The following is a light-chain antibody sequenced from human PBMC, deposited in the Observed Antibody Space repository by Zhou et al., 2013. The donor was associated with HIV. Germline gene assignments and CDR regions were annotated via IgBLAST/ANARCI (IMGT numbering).Light chain of an antibody. CDR1: QNVNTD. Sequence: AIQMTQSPSSLSASTGDRVTLTCRASQNVNTDLAWYQQKPGKAPNLLVFGASTLQSGVPSRFSGNGSGTNFTLTISSLQREDFATYFCQQSHSSPRTFGPRDQGGNQT. J-gene: IGKJ1*01. V-gene: IGKV1-8*01. CDR2: GAS. CDR3: QQSHSSPRT.